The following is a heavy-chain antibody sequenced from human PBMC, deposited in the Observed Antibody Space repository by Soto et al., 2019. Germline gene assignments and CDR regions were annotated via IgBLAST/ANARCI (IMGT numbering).Heavy chain of an antibody. CDR3: ASGFSSCWYGGYFDY. Sequence: EVQLVESGGGLVQPGGSLRLSCAASGFTVSSNYMSWVRQAPGKGLEWVSVIYSGGSTYYADSVKGRFTISRHNSKNTLYLQMNSLRAEATAVNYCASGFSSCWYGGYFDYWGQGTQVTVSS. D-gene: IGHD6-13*01. V-gene: IGHV3-53*04. J-gene: IGHJ4*02. CDR1: GFTVSSNY. CDR2: IYSGGST.